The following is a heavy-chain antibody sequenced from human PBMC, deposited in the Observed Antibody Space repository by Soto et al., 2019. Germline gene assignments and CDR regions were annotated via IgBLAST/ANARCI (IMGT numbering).Heavy chain of an antibody. D-gene: IGHD3-10*01. CDR3: ARHIRRITMVRGVIRWFDP. J-gene: IGHJ5*02. V-gene: IGHV4-59*08. CDR1: GGSISIYY. Sequence: SETLSLTCTVSGGSISIYYWSWIRQPPGKGLEWIGYIYYSGSTNYNPSLKSRVTISVDTSKNQFSLKLSSVTAADTAVYYCARHIRRITMVRGVIRWFDPWGQGTLVTVSS. CDR2: IYYSGST.